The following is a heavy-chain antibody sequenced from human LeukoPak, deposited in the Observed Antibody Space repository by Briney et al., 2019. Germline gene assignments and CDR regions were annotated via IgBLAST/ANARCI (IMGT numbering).Heavy chain of an antibody. Sequence: GQSLTLSCAVSAFTFSTYGMHWVRHAPGKGLGWVAVTSYDESNKTYANSVKGRFTISRDNSNKKLYLQMNTLRAEDTAVCYCAKDFSRAQCYDYYAMDVWGQGTMVTVSS. V-gene: IGHV3-30*18. CDR2: TSYDESNK. CDR3: AKDFSRAQCYDYYAMDV. D-gene: IGHD2/OR15-2a*01. CDR1: AFTFSTYG. J-gene: IGHJ6*02.